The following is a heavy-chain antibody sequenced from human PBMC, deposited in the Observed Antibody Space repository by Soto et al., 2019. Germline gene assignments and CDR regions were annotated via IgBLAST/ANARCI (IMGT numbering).Heavy chain of an antibody. V-gene: IGHV3-30*03. D-gene: IGHD5-18*01. CDR1: GFTFSSYG. Sequence: QVQLVESGGGVVQPGRSLRLSCAASGFTFSSYGMHWVRQAPGKGLEWGAVISYDGSNKYYADSVKGRFTISRDNSKNTLYLQMNSLRAEDTAVYYCATGGYSYGNTYWGQGTLVTVSS. CDR2: ISYDGSNK. CDR3: ATGGYSYGNTY. J-gene: IGHJ4*02.